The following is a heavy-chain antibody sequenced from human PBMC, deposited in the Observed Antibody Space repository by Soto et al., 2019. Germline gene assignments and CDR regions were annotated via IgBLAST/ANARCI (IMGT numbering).Heavy chain of an antibody. J-gene: IGHJ4*02. V-gene: IGHV3-21*01. D-gene: IGHD4-17*01. CDR2: ISSSSSYI. Sequence: GGSLRLSCAASGFTLSSYSMNWVRQAPGKGLEWVSSISSSSSYIYYADSVKGRFTISRDNAKNSLYLQMNSLRAEDTAVYYCARGPTTVVKAMTGGFDYWGQGTLVTVSS. CDR3: ARGPTTVVKAMTGGFDY. CDR1: GFTLSSYS.